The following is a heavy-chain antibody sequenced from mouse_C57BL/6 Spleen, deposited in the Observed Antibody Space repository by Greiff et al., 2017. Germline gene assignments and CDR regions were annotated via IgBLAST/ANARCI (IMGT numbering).Heavy chain of an antibody. D-gene: IGHD4-1*02. CDR3: ARGKGNWDLDY. V-gene: IGHV1-12*01. J-gene: IGHJ2*01. Sequence: QVQLQQSGAELVRPGASVKMSCKASGYTFTSYYMHWVKQTPRQGLEWIGAIYPGNGDTSYNQKFKGKATLTVDKSSSTAYMQLSSLTSEDSAVYVCARGKGNWDLDYWGQGTTLTVSS. CDR1: GYTFTSYY. CDR2: IYPGNGDT.